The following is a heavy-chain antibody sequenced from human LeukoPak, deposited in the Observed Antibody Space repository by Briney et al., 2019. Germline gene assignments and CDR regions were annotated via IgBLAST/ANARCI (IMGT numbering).Heavy chain of an antibody. D-gene: IGHD1-1*01. CDR2: IYTSGST. V-gene: IGHV4-59*10. CDR1: GGSFSSYY. J-gene: IGHJ6*02. Sequence: PSETLSLTCAVYGGSFSSYYWSWIRQPAGKGLEWIGRIYTSGSTNYNPSLKSRVTMSVDTSKNQFSLKLSSVTAADTAVYYCARGSRLYYYYGMDVWGQGTTVTVSS. CDR3: ARGSRLYYYYGMDV.